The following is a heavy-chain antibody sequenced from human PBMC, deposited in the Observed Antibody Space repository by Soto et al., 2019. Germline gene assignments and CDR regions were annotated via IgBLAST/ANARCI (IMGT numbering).Heavy chain of an antibody. D-gene: IGHD2-15*01. CDR2: INAGNGNT. CDR3: ATGYCSGGSCYPYYFDY. Sequence: ASVKVSCKASGYTFTSYAMHWVRQAPGQRLEWMGWINAGNGNTKYSQKFQGRVTITRDTSASTAYMELSSLRSEDTAVYYCATGYCSGGSCYPYYFDYWGQGTLVTVSS. J-gene: IGHJ4*02. V-gene: IGHV1-3*01. CDR1: GYTFTSYA.